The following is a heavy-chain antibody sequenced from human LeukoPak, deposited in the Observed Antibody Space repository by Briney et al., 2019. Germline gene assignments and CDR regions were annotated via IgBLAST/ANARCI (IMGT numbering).Heavy chain of an antibody. CDR2: INHSGST. J-gene: IGHJ4*02. D-gene: IGHD5-24*01. CDR3: ARGRGWLQLEY. CDR1: GGSISSYY. V-gene: IGHV4-34*01. Sequence: PSETLSLTCTVSGGSISSYYWSWIRQPPGKGLEWIGEINHSGSTNYNPSLKSRVTISVDTSKNQFSLKLSSVTAADTAVYYCARGRGWLQLEYWGQGTLVTVSS.